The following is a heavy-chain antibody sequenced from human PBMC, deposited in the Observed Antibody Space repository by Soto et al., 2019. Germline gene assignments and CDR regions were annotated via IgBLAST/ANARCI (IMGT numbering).Heavy chain of an antibody. Sequence: PGGSLRLSCAASGFTFSSYGMHWVRQAPGKGLEWVAVIWYDGSNKYYADSVKGRFTISRDNSKNTLYLQMNSLRAEDTAVYYYARTPYYDFWSGYLGYYYYGMDVW. J-gene: IGHJ6*01. CDR2: IWYDGSNK. V-gene: IGHV3-33*01. CDR3: ARTPYYDFWSGYLGYYYYGMDV. CDR1: GFTFSSYG. D-gene: IGHD3-3*01.